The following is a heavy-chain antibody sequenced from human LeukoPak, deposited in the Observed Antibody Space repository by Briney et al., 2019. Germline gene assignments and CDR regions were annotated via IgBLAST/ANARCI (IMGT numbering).Heavy chain of an antibody. Sequence: SETLSLTCTVSGGSISSYYWSWIRQPPGQGLEWIGYIYYSGSTNYNPSLKSRVTISVDTSKNQFYLKLSSVTAADTAVYYCARVGGRGSGSYVIDPWGQGTLVTVSS. D-gene: IGHD3-10*01. CDR2: IYYSGST. CDR1: GGSISSYY. J-gene: IGHJ5*02. V-gene: IGHV4-59*01. CDR3: ARVGGRGSGSYVIDP.